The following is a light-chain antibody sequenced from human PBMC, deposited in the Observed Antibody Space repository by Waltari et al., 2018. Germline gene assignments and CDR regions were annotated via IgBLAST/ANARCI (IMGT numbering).Light chain of an antibody. V-gene: IGKV3D-15*01. CDR1: RSVSSN. CDR2: GAS. J-gene: IGKJ4*01. Sequence: EIVMTQSPATLSVSPGERATLSCRASRSVSSNLAWYQQKPDQAPRLLIYGASTRATGIPARFSGSGSGTEFTLTISSLQSEDFAVYYCQQYNNWPPLTFGGGTKVEIK. CDR3: QQYNNWPPLT.